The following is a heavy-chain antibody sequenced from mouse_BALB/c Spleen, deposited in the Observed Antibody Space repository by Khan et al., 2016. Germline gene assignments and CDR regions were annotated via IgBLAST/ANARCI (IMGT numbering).Heavy chain of an antibody. CDR2: INPNNGGT. J-gene: IGHJ3*01. Sequence: VRLQQSGPELVKPGASVKIPCKASGFTFSDYNMDWVKQSHGKSLEWIGDINPNNGGTIYNQKFKGKATLTVDKSSSTAYMELRSLTSEDTAFYYCARSEDRYDSWFAYWGQGTLVTVSA. V-gene: IGHV1-18*01. D-gene: IGHD2-14*01. CDR1: GFTFSDYN. CDR3: ARSEDRYDSWFAY.